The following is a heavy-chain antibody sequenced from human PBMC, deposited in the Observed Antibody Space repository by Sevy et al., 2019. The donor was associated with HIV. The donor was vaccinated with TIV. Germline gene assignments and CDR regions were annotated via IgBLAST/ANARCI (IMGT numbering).Heavy chain of an antibody. Sequence: GGSLRLSCAASGFTFSDYYMSWIRQAPGKGLEWVSYISSSGSTINYADSRKGRISISRDNAKKSLYLQMNSRTVEDTAVYYCARGGWAGAVTGWSEVFDYWGQGTLVTVSS. D-gene: IGHD1-26*01. CDR3: ARGGWAGAVTGWSEVFDY. J-gene: IGHJ4*02. CDR2: ISSSGSTI. CDR1: GFTFSDYY. V-gene: IGHV3-11*01.